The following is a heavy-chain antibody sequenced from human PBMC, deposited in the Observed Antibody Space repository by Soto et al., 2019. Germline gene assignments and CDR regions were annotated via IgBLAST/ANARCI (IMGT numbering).Heavy chain of an antibody. Sequence: QVQLVQSGAEVRKSGASVKVSCKASGYTFSDYFIQWLRQAPGQGLEWVAWINPKTAATNYAKKFQESVTVTSDTSCSTAYLELTRLRPDDTALYYCARIKWGLDYYSGMEVWGQGTAVSVSS. CDR1: GYTFSDYF. CDR3: ARIKWGLDYYSGMEV. J-gene: IGHJ6*02. V-gene: IGHV1-2*02. CDR2: INPKTAAT. D-gene: IGHD1-26*01.